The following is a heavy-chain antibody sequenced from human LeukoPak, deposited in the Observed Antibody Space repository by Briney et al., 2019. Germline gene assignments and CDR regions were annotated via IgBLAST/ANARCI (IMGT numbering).Heavy chain of an antibody. Sequence: PGGSLRLSCAASGFTFSSYAMHWVRQAPGKGLEWVAVISYDGSNKYYADSVKGRFTISRDNSKNTLYLQMNSLRAEDTAVYYCAKDVSKSGFFDNWGQGTLVTVSS. CDR2: ISYDGSNK. CDR3: AKDVSKSGFFDN. D-gene: IGHD4-11*01. V-gene: IGHV3-30-3*01. CDR1: GFTFSSYA. J-gene: IGHJ4*02.